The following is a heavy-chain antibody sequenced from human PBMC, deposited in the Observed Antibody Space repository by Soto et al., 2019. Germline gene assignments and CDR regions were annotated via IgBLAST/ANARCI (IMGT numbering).Heavy chain of an antibody. J-gene: IGHJ5*01. CDR3: ARQASGYYYGWFDS. Sequence: SETLSLTCTVSGGSILDSTYYWAWIRQPPGKGLEWIGTIFYSGGTFYTPSLKSRVTMSVDTSNNQFSLKLSSVTAADTAVYYCARQASGYYYGWFDSWGKGTLVTVSS. V-gene: IGHV4-39*01. CDR2: IFYSGGT. CDR1: GGSILDSTYY. D-gene: IGHD3-22*01.